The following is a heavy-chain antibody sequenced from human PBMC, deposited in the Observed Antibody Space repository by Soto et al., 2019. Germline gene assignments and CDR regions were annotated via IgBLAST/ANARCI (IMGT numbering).Heavy chain of an antibody. CDR1: GFTFTTAW. J-gene: IGHJ4*01. CDR3: TTDSHFTMKLVRFDY. CDR2: IKSKIDGGTT. Sequence: EVQLVESGGGLVEPGGSLRLSCAASGFTFTTAWINWVRQAPGKGLEWVGRIKSKIDGGTTDFAAPVKGRFAISRDDSRNMVYFQMNSLEIEDTAVYYCTTDSHFTMKLVRFDYWGLRTLVTVSS. V-gene: IGHV3-15*07. D-gene: IGHD3-22*01.